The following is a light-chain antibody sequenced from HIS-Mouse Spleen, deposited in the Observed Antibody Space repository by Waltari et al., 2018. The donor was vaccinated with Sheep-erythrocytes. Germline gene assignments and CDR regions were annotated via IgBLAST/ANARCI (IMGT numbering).Light chain of an antibody. CDR3: CSYEGSYNQV. V-gene: IGLV2-11*01. Sequence: QSALTQPRSLSGSPGQSVTISCTGTSSDVVGYNYVSWYQQHPGKAPKRMIYDVSQRPSGVPDRFSGSKSGETASLTISGLQAEDEADYYCCSYEGSYNQVFATGTKVTVL. J-gene: IGLJ1*01. CDR2: DVS. CDR1: SSDVVGYNY.